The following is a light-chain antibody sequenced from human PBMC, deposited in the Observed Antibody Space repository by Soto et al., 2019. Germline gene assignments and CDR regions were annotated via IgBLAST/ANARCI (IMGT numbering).Light chain of an antibody. CDR1: NLGEKY. V-gene: IGLV3-1*01. CDR3: QAWDSSTAV. J-gene: IGLJ3*02. Sequence: SYELTQPPSVSVSPGQTASITCSGDNLGEKYAWWYRPKTGQSPVLVIYQDTKRHSGIPERFSCSNSGKTATLTISGTQAMDEADYYCQAWDSSTAVFGGGTKLTVL. CDR2: QDT.